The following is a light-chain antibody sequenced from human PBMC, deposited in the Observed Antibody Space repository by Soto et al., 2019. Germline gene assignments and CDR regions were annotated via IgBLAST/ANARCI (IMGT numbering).Light chain of an antibody. J-gene: IGLJ2*01. V-gene: IGLV2-14*01. CDR3: SSYTSSSTLGVV. CDR1: SSDVGGYNY. Sequence: QSALTQPASVSGSPGQSITISCTGTSSDVGGYNYVSWYQQHPGKAPKLMIYEVSNRPSGVSNRFSGSKSGNTASLTISGLQAEDEAEYYCSSYTSSSTLGVVFGGGTQLTVL. CDR2: EVS.